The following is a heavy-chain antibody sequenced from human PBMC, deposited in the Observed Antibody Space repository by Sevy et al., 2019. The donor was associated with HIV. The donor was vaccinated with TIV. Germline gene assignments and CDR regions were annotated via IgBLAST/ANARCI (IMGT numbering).Heavy chain of an antibody. Sequence: SGPTLVKPTQTLTLTCTFSGFSLSTAGVGVGWIRQPPGKALECLALIYWDEAKRYRTSLRSRLTINKDTSKNQVVLTMTNMDPVDTATYYYVRSRIRGNGMDVWGQGTTVTVSS. CDR2: IYWDEAK. V-gene: IGHV2-5*02. CDR3: VRSRIRGNGMDV. CDR1: GFSLSTAGVG. J-gene: IGHJ6*02.